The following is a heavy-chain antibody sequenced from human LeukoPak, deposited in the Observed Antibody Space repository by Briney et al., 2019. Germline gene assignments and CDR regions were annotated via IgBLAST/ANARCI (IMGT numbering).Heavy chain of an antibody. CDR1: GGSIGSSSYY. CDR3: ARVRGDYDAFDI. J-gene: IGHJ3*02. V-gene: IGHV4-39*07. Sequence: SETLSLTCTVSGGSIGSSSYYWGWIRQPPGKGLEWIGSIYYSGSTYYNPSLKSRVTISVDTSKNQFSLKLSSVTAADTAVYYCARVRGDYDAFDIWGQGTMVTVSS. CDR2: IYYSGST. D-gene: IGHD4-17*01.